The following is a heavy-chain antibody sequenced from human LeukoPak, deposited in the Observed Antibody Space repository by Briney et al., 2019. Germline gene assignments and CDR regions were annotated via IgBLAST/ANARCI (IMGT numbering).Heavy chain of an antibody. Sequence: ASVKVSCKASGYTFTGYYMHWVRQAPGQGLEWMGWINPNSGGTNYAQKFQGRVTMTRDTSISTAYMELSRLRSDDTAVYYCARDKGLEGNWFDPWGQGTLVTVSS. CDR1: GYTFTGYY. V-gene: IGHV1-2*02. J-gene: IGHJ5*02. D-gene: IGHD5-24*01. CDR3: ARDKGLEGNWFDP. CDR2: INPNSGGT.